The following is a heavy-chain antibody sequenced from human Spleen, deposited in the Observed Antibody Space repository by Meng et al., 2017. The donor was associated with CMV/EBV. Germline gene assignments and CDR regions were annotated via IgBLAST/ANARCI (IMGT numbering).Heavy chain of an antibody. V-gene: IGHV3-7*01. CDR2: IKQDESEK. D-gene: IGHD2-2*01. J-gene: IGHJ3*02. CDR3: ARDRGGYCSSSTCPRAFDI. CDR1: RFTFSSYW. Sequence: GGSLRLSCAASRFTFSSYWMSWVRQAPGKGLEWVANIKQDESEKYYVDSVKGRFTISRDNAKNSLYLQMNSLRAEDTAVYYCARDRGGYCSSSTCPRAFDIWGQGTMVTVSS.